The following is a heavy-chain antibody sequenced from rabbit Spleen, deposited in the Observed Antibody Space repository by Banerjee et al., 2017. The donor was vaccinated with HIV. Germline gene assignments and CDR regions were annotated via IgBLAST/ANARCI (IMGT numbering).Heavy chain of an antibody. V-gene: IGHV1S7*01. J-gene: IGHJ4*01. CDR1: GFDFTDYY. CDR3: ARDWGGWGSFLYYYNL. Sequence: QLKETGGGLVQPGGSLTLSCKASGFDFTDYYMSWVRQAPGKGLEWIGIIDAGKGITDYASWVNGRFTISSDNAQNTVDLQMNSLTAADTATYFCARDWGGWGSFLYYYNLWGPGTLVTVS. CDR2: IDAGKGIT. D-gene: IGHD4-1*01.